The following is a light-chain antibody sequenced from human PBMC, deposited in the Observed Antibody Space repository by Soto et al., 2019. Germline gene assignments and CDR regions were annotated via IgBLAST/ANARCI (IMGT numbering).Light chain of an antibody. CDR2: GAS. Sequence: EIVMTQSPATLSVSPGERATLSCRASQSVNNNLAWYQQKPGQTPRLLMYGASTRAAAIPARFSGSGSGTEFTLTISSLQSEDFAVYYCQQYNNWPLTFGGGTKVEIK. V-gene: IGKV3-15*01. CDR3: QQYNNWPLT. J-gene: IGKJ4*01. CDR1: QSVNNN.